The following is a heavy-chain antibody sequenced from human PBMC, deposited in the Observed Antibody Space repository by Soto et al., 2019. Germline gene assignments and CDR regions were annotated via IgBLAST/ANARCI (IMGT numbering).Heavy chain of an antibody. J-gene: IGHJ3*02. CDR1: GDSVSSNSAA. CDR3: ARGYFDWLLLSPGAFDI. D-gene: IGHD3-9*01. V-gene: IGHV6-1*01. CDR2: TYYRSKWYN. Sequence: PSQTLSLTCATSGDSVSSNSAAWNWIRQSPSRGLEWLGRTYYRSKWYNDYAVSVKSRITINPDTSKNQFSLQLNSVTPEDTAVYYCARGYFDWLLLSPGAFDIWGQGTMVTVSS.